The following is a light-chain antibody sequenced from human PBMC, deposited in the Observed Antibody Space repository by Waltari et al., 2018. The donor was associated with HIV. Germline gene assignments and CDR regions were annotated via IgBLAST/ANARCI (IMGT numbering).Light chain of an antibody. CDR1: QSVSSNF. Sequence: ETVLTQSPGPVSLSPGERVTLSCRASQSVSSNFLAWYQQKAGQAPRLLISGTSSRAAGIPDRFSGSGSGTDFTLSISRLEPEDVAVYYCQQYGSFPQTFGQGSKVEIK. CDR2: GTS. V-gene: IGKV3-20*01. J-gene: IGKJ1*01. CDR3: QQYGSFPQT.